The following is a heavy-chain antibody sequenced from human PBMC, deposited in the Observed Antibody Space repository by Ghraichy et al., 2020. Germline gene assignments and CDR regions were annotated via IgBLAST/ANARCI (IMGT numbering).Heavy chain of an antibody. V-gene: IGHV4-30-4*01. J-gene: IGHJ6*02. CDR1: GGSISSGDYY. CDR2: IYYSGST. CDR3: ARVPDPYGRNPNYYYYGMDV. D-gene: IGHD1-14*01. Sequence: SETLSLTCTVSGGSISSGDYYWSWIRQPPGKGLEWIGYIYYSGSTYYNPSLKSRVTISVDTSKNQFSLKLSSVTAADTAVYYCARVPDPYGRNPNYYYYGMDVWGQGTTVTVSS.